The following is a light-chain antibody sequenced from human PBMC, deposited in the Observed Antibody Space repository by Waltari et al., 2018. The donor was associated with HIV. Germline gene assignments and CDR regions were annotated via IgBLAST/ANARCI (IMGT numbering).Light chain of an antibody. Sequence: QSALTQPASVSGSPGQSITISCTGTSRDVGGYTYVSWYQHHPGKAPKLMIYDVSTLPSGVSNRISGSKSGNTASLTISGLQAEDEADYYCNSYTTSSTLHVVFGGGTKLTVL. J-gene: IGLJ2*01. CDR3: NSYTTSSTLHVV. CDR2: DVS. CDR1: SRDVGGYTY. V-gene: IGLV2-14*03.